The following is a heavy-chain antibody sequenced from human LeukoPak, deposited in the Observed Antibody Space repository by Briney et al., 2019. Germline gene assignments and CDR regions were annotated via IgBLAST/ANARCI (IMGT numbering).Heavy chain of an antibody. J-gene: IGHJ5*02. CDR2: IYHSGST. CDR3: ARDRSPWADGGSGSYTAFDP. V-gene: IGHV4-4*02. CDR1: GGSISSSNW. Sequence: SETLSLTCAVSGGSISSSNWWSWVRRPPGKGLGWIGEIYHSGSTNYNPSLKSRVTISVDKSKNQFSLKLSSVTAADTAVYYCARDRSPWADGGSGSYTAFDPWGQGTLVTVSS. D-gene: IGHD3-10*01.